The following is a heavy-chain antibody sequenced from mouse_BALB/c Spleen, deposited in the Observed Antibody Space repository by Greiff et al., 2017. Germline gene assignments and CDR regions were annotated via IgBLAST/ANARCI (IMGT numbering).Heavy chain of an antibody. V-gene: IGHV1-4*02. CDR1: GYTFTSYT. J-gene: IGHJ4*01. CDR2: INPSSGYT. D-gene: IGHD1-1*01. CDR3: ARGKLRPYYYAMDY. Sequence: VQLQQSAAELARPGASVKMSCKASGYTFTSYTMHWVKQRPGQGLEWIGYINPSSGYTEYNQKFKDKTTLTADKSSSTAYMQLSSLTSEDSAVYYCARGKLRPYYYAMDYWGQGTSVTVSS.